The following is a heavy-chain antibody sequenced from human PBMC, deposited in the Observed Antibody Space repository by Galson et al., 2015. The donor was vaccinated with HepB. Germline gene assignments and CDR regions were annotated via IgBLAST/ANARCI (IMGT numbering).Heavy chain of an antibody. D-gene: IGHD2-2*01. J-gene: IGHJ6*02. CDR3: ARDSNIVVVPAASYYYYGMDV. Sequence: SLRLSCAASGFTFSSYAMSWVRQAPGKGLEWVSAISGSGGGTYYADSVKGRFTISRDNSKNTLYLQMNSLRAEDTAVYYCARDSNIVVVPAASYYYYGMDVWGQGTTVTVSS. V-gene: IGHV3-23*01. CDR2: ISGSGGGT. CDR1: GFTFSSYA.